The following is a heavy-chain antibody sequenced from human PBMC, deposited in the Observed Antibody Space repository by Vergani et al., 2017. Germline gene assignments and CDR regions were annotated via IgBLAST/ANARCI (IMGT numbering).Heavy chain of an antibody. D-gene: IGHD6-6*01. CDR2: INPNSGGT. Sequence: QVQLVQSGAEVKKPGASVKVSCKASGYTFTGYYMHWVRQAPGQGLEWMGWINPNSGGTNYAQKFQGRVTMTRDTSISTAYMELSRLRSDDAAVYYCARGIKYSSSSKNAFDIWGQGTMVTVSS. CDR3: ARGIKYSSSSKNAFDI. V-gene: IGHV1-2*02. J-gene: IGHJ3*02. CDR1: GYTFTGYY.